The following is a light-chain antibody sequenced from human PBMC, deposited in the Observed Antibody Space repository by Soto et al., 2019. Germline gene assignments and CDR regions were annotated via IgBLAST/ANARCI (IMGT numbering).Light chain of an antibody. CDR1: SSNIGAGYA. Sequence: QSVLTQPPSVSGAPGQRVTISCTGSSSNIGAGYAVHWYQHFPGTAPKLLIFGDSNRPSGVPDRISGSKSGTSASLAITGLQAEDEAHYYCQSYDNSLSGSWVFGGGTKLTVL. CDR3: QSYDNSLSGSWV. J-gene: IGLJ3*02. V-gene: IGLV1-40*01. CDR2: GDS.